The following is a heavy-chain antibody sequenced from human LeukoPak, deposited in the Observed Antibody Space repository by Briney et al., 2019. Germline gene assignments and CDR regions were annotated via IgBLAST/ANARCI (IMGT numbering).Heavy chain of an antibody. Sequence: GSLRLSCAASAFTFSSYSMNWVRQAPGKGLEWVSSISSSGSYIYYADSLKGRFTISRDNAKNSLHLQMNSLRAEDTAVYYCARDLGYSGYDATDAFDIWGQGTMVTVSS. CDR2: ISSSGSYI. V-gene: IGHV3-21*01. CDR1: AFTFSSYS. D-gene: IGHD5-12*01. J-gene: IGHJ3*02. CDR3: ARDLGYSGYDATDAFDI.